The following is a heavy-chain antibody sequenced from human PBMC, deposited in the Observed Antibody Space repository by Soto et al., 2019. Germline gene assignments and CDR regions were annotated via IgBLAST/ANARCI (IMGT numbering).Heavy chain of an antibody. CDR2: ISYDGSNK. CDR1: GFTFSAFA. CDR3: ARDRKILGVGSYGLDV. Sequence: VGSLRLSCAAPGFTFSAFAIHWVRQAPGKGLEWVAIISYDGSNKYYADSVKGRFTISRDSSKNTLYLQMTSLRIEDTAVYYCARDRKILGVGSYGLDVWGQGTTVTVSS. D-gene: IGHD3-3*01. V-gene: IGHV3-30-3*01. J-gene: IGHJ6*02.